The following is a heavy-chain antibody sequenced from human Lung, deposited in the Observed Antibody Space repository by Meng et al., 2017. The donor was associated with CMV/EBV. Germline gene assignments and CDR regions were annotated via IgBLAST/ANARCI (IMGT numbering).Heavy chain of an antibody. Sequence: GGSXRLXCAASGFNFNIYSMNWVRQAPGKGLEWVSSISGSGSYTYYADSVEGRFIISRDNAQNSLDLQLSGLRAEDTAVYYCTRGPPGLGRPLGWFDPWGRGXRVTFSS. CDR1: GFNFNIYS. CDR2: ISGSGSYT. V-gene: IGHV3-21*06. J-gene: IGHJ5*02. CDR3: TRGPPGLGRPLGWFDP. D-gene: IGHD3/OR15-3a*01.